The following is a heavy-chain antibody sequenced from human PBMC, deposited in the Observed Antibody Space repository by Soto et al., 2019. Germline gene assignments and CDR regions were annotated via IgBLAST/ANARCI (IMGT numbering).Heavy chain of an antibody. CDR1: GYTFTSYG. CDR2: ISAYNGNT. V-gene: IGHV1-18*04. D-gene: IGHD3-10*01. CDR3: ARADYYGSGSYHYFDY. J-gene: IGHJ4*02. Sequence: ASVNVSCKPSGYTFTSYGISWVRQAPGQGLEWMGWISAYNGNTNYAQKLQGRVTMTTDTSTSTAYMELRSLRSDDTAVYYCARADYYGSGSYHYFDYWGQGTLVTVSS.